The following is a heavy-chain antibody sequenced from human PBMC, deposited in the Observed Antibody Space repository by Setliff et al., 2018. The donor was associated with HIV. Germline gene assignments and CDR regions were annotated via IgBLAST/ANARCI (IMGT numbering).Heavy chain of an antibody. J-gene: IGHJ3*02. CDR2: IYHSGST. D-gene: IGHD2-8*01. CDR3: ARGLDIVLMVYAIPDAFDI. CDR1: GYSISSGYY. V-gene: IGHV4-38-2*01. Sequence: SETLSLTCAVSGYSISSGYYWGWIRQHPGKGLEWIGSIYHSGSTYYNPSLKSRVTISVDTSKNQFSLKLSSVTAADTAVYYCARGLDIVLMVYAIPDAFDIWGQGTMVTVSS.